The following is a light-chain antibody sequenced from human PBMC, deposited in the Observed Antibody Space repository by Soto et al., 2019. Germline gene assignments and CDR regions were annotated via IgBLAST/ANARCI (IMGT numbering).Light chain of an antibody. CDR2: TVS. V-gene: IGLV2-14*01. J-gene: IGLJ2*01. CDR3: SSYTTIKTVV. CDR1: TRDVGAYNY. Sequence: QSALTQPASVSGSPGQSITISCTGTTRDVGAYNYVSWYQQLPDKAPKLMIYTVSNRPSGVSNRFSGSKSGNTASLTISGVQPEDEADYHCSSYTTIKTVVFGGGTKLTVL.